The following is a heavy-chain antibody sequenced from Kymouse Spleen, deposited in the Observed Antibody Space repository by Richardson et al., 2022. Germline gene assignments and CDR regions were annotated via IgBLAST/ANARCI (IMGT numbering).Heavy chain of an antibody. J-gene: IGHJ6*02. CDR1: GFTFDDYG. CDR3: ARDGYSYGYYYYYGMDV. V-gene: IGHV3-20*d01. CDR2: INWNGGST. D-gene: IGHD5-18,IGHD5-18*01. Sequence: EVQLVESGGGVVRPGGSLRLSCAASGFTFDDYGMSWVRQAPGKGLEWVSGINWNGGSTGYADSVKGRFTISRDNAKNSLYLQMNSLRAEDTALYYCARDGYSYGYYYYYGMDVWGQGTTVTVSS.